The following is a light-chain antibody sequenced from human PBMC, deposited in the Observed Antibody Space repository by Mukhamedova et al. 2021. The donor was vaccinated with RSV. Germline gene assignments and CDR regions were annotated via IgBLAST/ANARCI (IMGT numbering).Light chain of an antibody. J-gene: IGKJ2*01. CDR2: GAS. V-gene: IGKV3-15*01. Sequence: RASQSVSSNLAWYQQKPGQAPRLLIYGASTRATGIPARFSGSGSGTEFTLTISSMQSEDFAVYYCQQYNNWPQTFGQGTKLEI. CDR1: QSVSSN. CDR3: QQYNNWPQT.